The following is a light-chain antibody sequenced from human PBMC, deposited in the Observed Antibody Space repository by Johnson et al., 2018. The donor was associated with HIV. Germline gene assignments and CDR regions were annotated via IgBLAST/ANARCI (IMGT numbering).Light chain of an antibody. Sequence: QSVLTQPPSVSAAPGQKVTISCSGSNSNIGHNYVSWYQQLPGTAPKLLIYDNNKRPSGIPDRFSGSKSGTSATLAITGLQTGDEADYYCGTWDSSLSVYVFGPGTKVAVL. V-gene: IGLV1-51*01. J-gene: IGLJ1*01. CDR2: DNN. CDR3: GTWDSSLSVYV. CDR1: NSNIGHNY.